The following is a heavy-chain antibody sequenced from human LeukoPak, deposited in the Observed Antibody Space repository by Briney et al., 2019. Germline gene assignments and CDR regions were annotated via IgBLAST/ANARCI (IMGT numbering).Heavy chain of an antibody. Sequence: GGSLRLSCAASGFTFSSYSMNWVRQAPGKGLEWVSYISSSSSTIYYADSVRGRFTISRDNAKNTLNLQMNSLRAEDTAVYYCVRASQWLAFDYWGQGTLVTVSS. D-gene: IGHD6-19*01. V-gene: IGHV3-48*04. J-gene: IGHJ4*02. CDR1: GFTFSSYS. CDR2: ISSSSSTI. CDR3: VRASQWLAFDY.